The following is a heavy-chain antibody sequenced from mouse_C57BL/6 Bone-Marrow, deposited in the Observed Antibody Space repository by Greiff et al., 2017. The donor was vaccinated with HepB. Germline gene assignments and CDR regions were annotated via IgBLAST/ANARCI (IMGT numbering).Heavy chain of an antibody. CDR2: IYPGSGST. CDR3: AGLRPSFAY. V-gene: IGHV1-55*01. D-gene: IGHD2-4*01. J-gene: IGHJ3*01. Sequence: VKLMESGAELVKPGASVKMSCKASGYTFTSYWITWVKQRPGQGLEWIGDIYPGSGSTNYNEKFKSKATLTVDTSSSTAYMQLSSLTSEDSAVYYCAGLRPSFAYWGQGTLVTVSA. CDR1: GYTFTSYW.